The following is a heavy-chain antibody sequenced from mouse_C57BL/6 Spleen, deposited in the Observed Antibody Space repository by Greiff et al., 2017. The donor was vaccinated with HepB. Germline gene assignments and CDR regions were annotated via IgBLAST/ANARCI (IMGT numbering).Heavy chain of an antibody. Sequence: VKLMESGAELVKPGASVKISCKASGYAFSSYWMNWVKQRPGKGLEWIGQIYPGDGDTNYNGKFKGKATLTADKSSSTAYMQLSSLTSEDSAVYFCARGYGKIAMDYWGQGTSVTVSS. V-gene: IGHV1-80*01. D-gene: IGHD2-1*01. CDR2: IYPGDGDT. CDR3: ARGYGKIAMDY. CDR1: GYAFSSYW. J-gene: IGHJ4*01.